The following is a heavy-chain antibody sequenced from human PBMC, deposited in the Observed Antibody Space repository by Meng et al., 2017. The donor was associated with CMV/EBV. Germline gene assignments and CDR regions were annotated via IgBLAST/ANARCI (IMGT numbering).Heavy chain of an antibody. D-gene: IGHD3-3*02. CDR1: GGSISSGGYY. CDR3: AREGHFWSGYADY. CDR2: IYYSGST. J-gene: IGHJ4*02. V-gene: IGHV4-31*03. Sequence: LSLTCTVSGGSISSGGYYWSWIRQHPGKGLEWIGYIYYSGSTYYNPSLKSRVTISVDTSKNQFSLKLSSVTAADTAVYYCAREGHFWSGYADYWGQGTLVTVSS.